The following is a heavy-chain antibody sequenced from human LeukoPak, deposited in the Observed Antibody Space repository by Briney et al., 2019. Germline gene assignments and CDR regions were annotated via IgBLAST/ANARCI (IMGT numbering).Heavy chain of an antibody. Sequence: SETLSLTCTASGGSISSSSYYWGWIRQPPGKGLEWIGSIYYSGSTYYNPSLKSRVTISVDTSKNQFSLKLSSVTAADTAVYYCARWGYGSGWTRGNWGQGILVTVSS. J-gene: IGHJ4*02. CDR1: GGSISSSSYY. D-gene: IGHD6-19*01. CDR2: IYYSGST. CDR3: ARWGYGSGWTRGN. V-gene: IGHV4-39*07.